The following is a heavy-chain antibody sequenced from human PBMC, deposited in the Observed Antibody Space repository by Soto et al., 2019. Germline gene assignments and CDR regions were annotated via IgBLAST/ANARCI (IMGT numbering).Heavy chain of an antibody. CDR1: GYTFTSYG. CDR3: ARDSGYSSSCYDYYYGMDV. Sequence: QVQLVQSGAEVKKPGASVKVSCKASGYTFTSYGISWVRQAPGQGLEWMGWISAYTGNTNYAQKLQGSVTMTTDTSTSTAYMELRSLRSDDTAVYYCARDSGYSSSCYDYYYGMDVWGQGTTVTVSS. CDR2: ISAYTGNT. J-gene: IGHJ6*02. D-gene: IGHD6-13*01. V-gene: IGHV1-18*01.